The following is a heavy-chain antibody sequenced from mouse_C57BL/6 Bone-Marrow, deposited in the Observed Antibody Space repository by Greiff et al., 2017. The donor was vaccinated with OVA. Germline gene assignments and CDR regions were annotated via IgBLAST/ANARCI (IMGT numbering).Heavy chain of an antibody. CDR1: GFTFSSYA. D-gene: IGHD1-1*01. CDR3: ARDAITTVVATDYFDY. Sequence: EVMLVESGGGLVKPGGSLKLSCAASGFTFSSYAMSWVRQTPEKRLEWVATISDGGSYTYYADNVKGRFTISRDNAKNNLYQQMSHLKSEDTAMYYWARDAITTVVATDYFDYWGQGTTLTVSS. CDR2: ISDGGSYT. V-gene: IGHV5-4*01. J-gene: IGHJ2*01.